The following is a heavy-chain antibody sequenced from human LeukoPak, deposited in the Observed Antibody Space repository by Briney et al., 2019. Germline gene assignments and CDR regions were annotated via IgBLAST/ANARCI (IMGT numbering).Heavy chain of an antibody. CDR3: ARSDWFDP. CDR2: VHSDGITT. V-gene: IGHV3-74*01. D-gene: IGHD2-21*01. Sequence: PGGSLRLSCAASGFTFSSYWMHWVRQAPGKGLVWASRVHSDGITTSYADSVKGRFTISRDNAKNTLYLQMNSLRAEDTAVYYCARSDWFDPWGQGTLVTVSS. J-gene: IGHJ5*02. CDR1: GFTFSSYW.